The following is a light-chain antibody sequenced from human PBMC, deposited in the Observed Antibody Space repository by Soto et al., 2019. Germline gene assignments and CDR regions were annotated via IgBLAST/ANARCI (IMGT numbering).Light chain of an antibody. J-gene: IGKJ1*01. CDR2: GAS. V-gene: IGKV3-20*01. Sequence: EFVLTQSPGTLSLSPGERATLSCRASQNVNSNLAWYQHKPGQAPRLLIYGASTRATGIPGRFSGSGSGTDFTLTISRLEPEDFAVYYCQQSGSSPPTFGQGTKVDI. CDR1: QNVNSN. CDR3: QQSGSSPPT.